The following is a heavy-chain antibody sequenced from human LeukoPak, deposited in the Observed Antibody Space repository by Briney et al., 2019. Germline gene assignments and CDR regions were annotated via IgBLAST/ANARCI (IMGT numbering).Heavy chain of an antibody. CDR2: ISGSGGST. D-gene: IGHD5-12*01. CDR1: GFTFSSYA. CDR3: AKHSGYDFFLVVFDY. V-gene: IGHV3-23*01. Sequence: GGSLRLSCAASGFTFSSYAMSWVRQAPGKGLEWVSAISGSGGSTYYADSVNGRFTISRDNSKNTLYLQMNSLRAEDTAVYYCAKHSGYDFFLVVFDYWGQGTLVTVSS. J-gene: IGHJ4*02.